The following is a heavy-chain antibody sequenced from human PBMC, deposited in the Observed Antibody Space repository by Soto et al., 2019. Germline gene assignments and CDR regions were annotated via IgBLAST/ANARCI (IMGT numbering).Heavy chain of an antibody. CDR2: IYNSGGS. D-gene: IGHD4-17*01. CDR3: VGTGTTDDY. Sequence: QVQLQESGPGLVKPSQTLSLTCSVSGASVRSGDYYWSSIRQAPGKGLEWIGYIYNSGGSYYNPSLTGRLTISIDTSKNQFSLKLNSVTAADTAIYYCVGTGTTDDYWGRGTLVTVSS. J-gene: IGHJ4*02. V-gene: IGHV4-30-4*01. CDR1: GASVRSGDYY.